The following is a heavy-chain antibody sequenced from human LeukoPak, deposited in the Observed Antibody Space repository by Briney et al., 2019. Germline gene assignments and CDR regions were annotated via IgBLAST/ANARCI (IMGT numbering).Heavy chain of an antibody. D-gene: IGHD6-19*01. J-gene: IGHJ4*02. CDR2: IAYDGSNK. CDR3: AREGVSSGWYCIFDY. CDR1: GLTFSSYA. Sequence: GGSLRLSCAASGLTFSSYAMHWVRQAPGKGLEWVAVIAYDGSNKYYADSVKGRFTISRDNSKNTLYLQMNSLRAEDTAVYYCAREGVSSGWYCIFDYWGQGTLVTVSS. V-gene: IGHV3-30-3*01.